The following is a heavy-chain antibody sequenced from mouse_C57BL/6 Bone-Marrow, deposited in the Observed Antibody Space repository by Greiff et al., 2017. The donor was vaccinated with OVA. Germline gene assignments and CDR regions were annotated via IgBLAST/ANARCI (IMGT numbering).Heavy chain of an antibody. CDR1: GYTFTDYN. CDR2: INPNNGGT. D-gene: IGHD2-2*01. J-gene: IGHJ1*03. CDR3: ARGGRPYGYLRYFDV. V-gene: IGHV1-22*01. Sequence: EVQLQQSGPELVKPGASVKMSCKASGYTFTDYNMHWVKQSHGKSLEWIGYINPNNGGTSYNQKFKGKATLTVNQSSSTAYMALRSLTSEDSAVYYCARGGRPYGYLRYFDVWGTGTTVTVSS.